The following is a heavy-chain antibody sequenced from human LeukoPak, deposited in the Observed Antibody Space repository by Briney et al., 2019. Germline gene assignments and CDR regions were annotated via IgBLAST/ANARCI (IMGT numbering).Heavy chain of an antibody. CDR2: IKSKIDGGTT. CDR1: GXTFSNAW. D-gene: IGHD1-26*01. J-gene: IGHJ4*02. Sequence: GGSLRLSCAASGXTFSNAWMSWVRQAPGKGLEWVGRIKSKIDGGTTDYAAPVKGRFSISRDDSKNTLFLQMNSLKNEDTAVYYCVWEQPRDDYWGQGTLVTVSS. CDR3: VWEQPRDDY. V-gene: IGHV3-15*01.